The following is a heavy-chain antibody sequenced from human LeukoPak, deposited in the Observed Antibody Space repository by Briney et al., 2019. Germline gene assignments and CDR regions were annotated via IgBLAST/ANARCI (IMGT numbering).Heavy chain of an antibody. Sequence: SETLSLTCTVSGGSISSYYWSWIRQPPGKGLEWIGYIYYSGSTNYNPSLKSRVTISVDTSKNQFSLKLSSVTAADTAVYYCARKGKLATDYWYFDLWGGATLAPAPS. J-gene: IGHJ2*01. V-gene: IGHV4-59*08. CDR1: GGSISSYY. D-gene: IGHD5-12*01. CDR2: IYYSGST. CDR3: ARKGKLATDYWYFDL.